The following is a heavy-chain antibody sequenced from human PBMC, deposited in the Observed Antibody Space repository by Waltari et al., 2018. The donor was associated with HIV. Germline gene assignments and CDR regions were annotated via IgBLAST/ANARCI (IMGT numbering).Heavy chain of an antibody. J-gene: IGHJ4*02. CDR1: GGSISTSNW. V-gene: IGHV4-4*02. Sequence: QVQLQESGPGLVKASGTLSLTCAVSGGSISTSNWWSWVRQPPGKGLEWIGEINGSGSANYSPSLKSRVSIAVDKYKNQFALKLNSGTAADTAVYYGARARPLDYWGQGTLVTVSS. CDR3: ARARPLDY. CDR2: INGSGSA.